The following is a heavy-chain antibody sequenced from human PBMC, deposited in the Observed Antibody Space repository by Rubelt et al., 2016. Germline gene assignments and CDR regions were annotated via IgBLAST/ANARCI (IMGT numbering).Heavy chain of an antibody. CDR1: GFTFSSYG. Sequence: VQLVESGGGVVQPGGSLRLSCAASGFTFSSYGMHWVRQAPGKGLEWVAVISYDGSNKYYAGSGKGRFTISRDNSKNTLYLQMNSLRAEDTAVYYCASTMVRGVEPPWGQGTLVTVSS. J-gene: IGHJ4*02. V-gene: IGHV3-30*03. D-gene: IGHD3-10*01. CDR2: ISYDGSNK. CDR3: ASTMVRGVEPP.